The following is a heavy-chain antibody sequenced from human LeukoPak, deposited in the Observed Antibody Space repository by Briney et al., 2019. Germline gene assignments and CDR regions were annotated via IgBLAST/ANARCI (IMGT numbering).Heavy chain of an antibody. D-gene: IGHD3-22*01. CDR2: IYTSGST. J-gene: IGHJ4*02. CDR3: ARDCDYDSSGYYSPLFFDY. Sequence: SETLSLTCTVSGXSISSYYWSWIRQPAGKGLEWIGRIYTSGSTNYNPSLKSRVTMSVDTSKNQFSLKLSSVTAADTAVYYCARDCDYDSSGYYSPLFFDYWGQGTLVTVSS. V-gene: IGHV4-4*07. CDR1: GXSISSYY.